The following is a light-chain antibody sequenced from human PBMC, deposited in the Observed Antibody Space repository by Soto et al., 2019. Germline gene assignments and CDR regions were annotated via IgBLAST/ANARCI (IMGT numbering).Light chain of an antibody. Sequence: DIVFTQSPGTLSLSPGERATLSCRASQSVSSSYLAWYQQTPGQAPRLLSYGASSRATGIPDRFSGSGSGTEFTLTISRLEPEDFEVYYCQQYGSSPITFGQGTRLEIK. CDR1: QSVSSSY. V-gene: IGKV3-20*01. J-gene: IGKJ5*01. CDR3: QQYGSSPIT. CDR2: GAS.